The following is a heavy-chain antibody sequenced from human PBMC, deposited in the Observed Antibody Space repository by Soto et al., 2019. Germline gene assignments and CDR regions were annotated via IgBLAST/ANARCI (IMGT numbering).Heavy chain of an antibody. V-gene: IGHV1-18*01. J-gene: IGHJ4*01. D-gene: IGHD3-10*01. CDR1: GYTFTSYG. Sequence: QVQLVQSGAEVKKPGASVKVSCKASGYTFTSYGISWVRQAPGQGLEWMGWINPHNGNTNYAQKHQGRDTLTTNTSTNTAYLELKSLRSVDTAVYYCERAWLGIDYWGHRTLVTVSS. CDR3: ERAWLGIDY. CDR2: INPHNGNT.